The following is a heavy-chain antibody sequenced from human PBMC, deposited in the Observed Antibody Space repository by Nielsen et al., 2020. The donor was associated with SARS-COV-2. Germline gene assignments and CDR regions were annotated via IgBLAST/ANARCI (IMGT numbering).Heavy chain of an antibody. J-gene: IGHJ5*02. CDR1: GYTFTSYY. Sequence: ASVKVSCKASGYTFTSYYMHWVRQAPGQGLEWMGIINPSGGSTSYAQKFQGRVTMTRDTSTSTVYMELSSLRSDDTAVYYCARDKGYYYGSGSYYTGNWFDPWGQGTLVTVSS. CDR3: ARDKGYYYGSGSYYTGNWFDP. CDR2: INPSGGST. D-gene: IGHD3-10*01. V-gene: IGHV1-46*01.